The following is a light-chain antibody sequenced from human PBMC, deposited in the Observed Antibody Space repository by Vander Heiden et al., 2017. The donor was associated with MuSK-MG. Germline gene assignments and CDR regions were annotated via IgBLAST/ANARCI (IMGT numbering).Light chain of an antibody. CDR3: QQYDNLPPLFT. V-gene: IGKV1-33*01. CDR2: DAS. Sequence: DIQMTQSPSSLSASVGDRVTITCQASQDISNYLNWYQQKPGKAPKLLIYDASNLETGVPSRFSGSGYGTDFTFTISSLQPEDIATYYCQQYDNLPPLFTFGHGTKVDIK. CDR1: QDISNY. J-gene: IGKJ3*01.